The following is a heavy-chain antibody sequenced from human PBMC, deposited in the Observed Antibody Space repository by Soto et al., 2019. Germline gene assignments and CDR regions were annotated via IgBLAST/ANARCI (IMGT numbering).Heavy chain of an antibody. CDR1: GASVSSGDYY. CDR2: IYSSGGS. J-gene: IGHJ4*02. V-gene: IGHV4-30-4*01. Sequence: QVQLQESGPGLVKPSQTLSLTCTVSGASVSSGDYYWSCIRQPPGKGLEWIGYIYSSGGSYYNPSLKGRLTISIDKSKNQFSLKLNSVTVADTAIYYCVGTGTTDDYWGRGTLVTVSS. D-gene: IGHD1-1*01. CDR3: VGTGTTDDY.